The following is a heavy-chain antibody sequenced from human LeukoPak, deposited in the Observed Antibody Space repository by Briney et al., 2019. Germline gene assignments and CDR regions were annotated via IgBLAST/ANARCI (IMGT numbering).Heavy chain of an antibody. Sequence: GGSLRLSCAASGFTFSSYSMNWVRQAPGKGLEWVSAIGGSGGSTYYADSVKGRFTISRDNSKNTLFLQMNSLRAEDTAVYYCVKEVVATIPPLWGQGTLVTVSS. CDR2: IGGSGGST. D-gene: IGHD5-12*01. CDR1: GFTFSSYS. CDR3: VKEVVATIPPL. J-gene: IGHJ4*02. V-gene: IGHV3-23*01.